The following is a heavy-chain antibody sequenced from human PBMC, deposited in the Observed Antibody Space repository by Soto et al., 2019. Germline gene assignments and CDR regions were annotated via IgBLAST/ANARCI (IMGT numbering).Heavy chain of an antibody. Sequence: PSETLSLTCTVSGGSISSSSYYWGWIRQPPGKGMEWIGSIYYSGTTYYNPSLKSRVTISVDTSKNQFSLKLNSVTAADTAMYYCASLWFGESTTPHYMDVWGKGTTVTAP. J-gene: IGHJ6*03. V-gene: IGHV4-39*01. D-gene: IGHD3-10*01. CDR1: GGSISSSSYY. CDR3: ASLWFGESTTPHYMDV. CDR2: IYYSGTT.